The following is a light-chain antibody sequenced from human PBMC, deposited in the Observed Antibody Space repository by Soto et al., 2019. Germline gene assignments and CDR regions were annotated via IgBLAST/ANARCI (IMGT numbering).Light chain of an antibody. CDR2: NTS. Sequence: EIVLTQSPGTLSLSPGESATLSCRASQSVSSRSLAWYQQKPGQAPRLPIFNTSSRATGIPDRFSGSGSGTDFTLTINRLEPEDFAVYFCQQYGSSPRTFGQGTKVEIK. CDR3: QQYGSSPRT. J-gene: IGKJ1*01. CDR1: QSVSSRS. V-gene: IGKV3-20*01.